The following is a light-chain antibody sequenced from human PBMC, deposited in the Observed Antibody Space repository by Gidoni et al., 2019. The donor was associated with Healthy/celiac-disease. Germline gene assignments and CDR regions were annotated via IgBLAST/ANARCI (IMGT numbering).Light chain of an antibody. V-gene: IGKV2-28*01. Sequence: DIVMTQSPLSLPVTPGEPASISCRSSQSLLHSNGYNYLDWYLQKPGQSPQLLIYLGANRASGGPDRVSGSGSGTDFTLKISRVEAEDFGVYYCIQALQTSTFGQGTKVEIK. CDR1: QSLLHSNGYNY. J-gene: IGKJ1*01. CDR2: LGA. CDR3: IQALQTST.